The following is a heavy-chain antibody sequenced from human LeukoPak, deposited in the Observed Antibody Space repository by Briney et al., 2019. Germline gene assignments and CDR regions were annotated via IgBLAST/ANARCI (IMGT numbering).Heavy chain of an antibody. CDR1: GYTFSSYW. J-gene: IGHJ4*02. CDR2: IYPGDSDT. D-gene: IGHD4-11*01. CDR3: ARGRGPTVITNFDY. Sequence: GESLKISCQGSGYTFSSYWIGWVRRLPRKDLEWMGIIYPGDSDTRYSPSFQGQVTISADKSISTAYLQWSSLKISDTAIYYCARGRGPTVITNFDYWGQGTLVTVSS. V-gene: IGHV5-51*01.